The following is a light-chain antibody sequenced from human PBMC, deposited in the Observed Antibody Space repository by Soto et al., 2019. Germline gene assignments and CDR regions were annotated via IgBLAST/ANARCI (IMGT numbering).Light chain of an antibody. Sequence: DIQMTQSPSSLSASVGDRVTITCRASQSISSYLNWYQQKPGKAPKLLIYAASSLQSGVPSRFSGSGSGTDFTLTISSLQHEDFANYYCQQSYRTPRTFGQGTKVEIK. J-gene: IGKJ1*01. CDR2: AAS. CDR3: QQSYRTPRT. CDR1: QSISSY. V-gene: IGKV1-39*01.